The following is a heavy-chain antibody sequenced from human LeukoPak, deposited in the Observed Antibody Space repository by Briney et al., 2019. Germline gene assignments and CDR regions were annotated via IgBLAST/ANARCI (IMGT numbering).Heavy chain of an antibody. Sequence: ASVKVSCKASGYTFTDNYMHWVRQAPGQGLEWMGRINPNSGDTKYAQKFQGRVTMTRDTSLSTAYMEVSRLNYDDTAVYYCARYVPRGDWFDPWGQGTLVTVSS. CDR1: GYTFTDNY. D-gene: IGHD3-10*01. J-gene: IGHJ5*02. CDR2: INPNSGDT. CDR3: ARYVPRGDWFDP. V-gene: IGHV1-2*06.